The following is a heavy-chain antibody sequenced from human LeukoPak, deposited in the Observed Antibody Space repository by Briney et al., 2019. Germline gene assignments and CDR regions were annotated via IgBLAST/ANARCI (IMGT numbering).Heavy chain of an antibody. CDR2: IYYSGST. V-gene: IGHV4-59*01. J-gene: IGHJ4*02. CDR1: GGSISSYY. Sequence: PSETLSLTCTVSGGSISSYYWSWIRQPPGKGLEWIGYIYYSGSTNYNPSLKSRVTISVDTSKNQFSLKLRSVTAADTAVYYCARVADSNLDYWGQGTLVTVSS. D-gene: IGHD4-11*01. CDR3: ARVADSNLDY.